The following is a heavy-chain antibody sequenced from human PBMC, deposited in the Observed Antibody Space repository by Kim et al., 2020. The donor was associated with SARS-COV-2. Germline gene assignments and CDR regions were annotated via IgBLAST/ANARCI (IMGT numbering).Heavy chain of an antibody. D-gene: IGHD5-18*01. V-gene: IGHV3-7*01. J-gene: IGHJ6*02. CDR2: IKQDGSEK. Sequence: GGSLRLSCAASGFTFSSYWMSWVRQAPGKGLEWVANIKQDGSEKYYVDSVKVRFTISRDNAKNSLYLQMNSLRAEDTAVYYCARYSYGYYYYYGMDVWGQGTTVTVSS. CDR3: ARYSYGYYYYYGMDV. CDR1: GFTFSSYW.